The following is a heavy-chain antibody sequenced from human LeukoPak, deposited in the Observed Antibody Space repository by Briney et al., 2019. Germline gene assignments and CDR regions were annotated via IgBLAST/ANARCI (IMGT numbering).Heavy chain of an antibody. Sequence: GGSLRLSCAASGFTFSNYAMSWVRQAPGKGLEWVANIKQDGSAKSYVDSVKGRFTISRDNAKNSLYLQMNSLRAEDTGVYYCARDRAALARMGGMDVWGQGTTVTVFS. V-gene: IGHV3-7*01. D-gene: IGHD5-12*01. CDR3: ARDRAALARMGGMDV. CDR2: IKQDGSAK. CDR1: GFTFSNYA. J-gene: IGHJ6*02.